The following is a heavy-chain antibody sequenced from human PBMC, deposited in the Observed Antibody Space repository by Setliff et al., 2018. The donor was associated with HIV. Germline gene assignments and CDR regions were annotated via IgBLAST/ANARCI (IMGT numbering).Heavy chain of an antibody. V-gene: IGHV1-2*06. CDR3: ARFPNPSQIVVVMPPDY. D-gene: IGHD3-22*01. J-gene: IGHJ4*02. CDR1: GYTFTGHY. CDR2: INPDSGGT. Sequence: ASVMVSCKASGYTFTGHYMHWVRQAPGQGLEWMGRINPDSGGTNYAQKFQGRFTMTGDASISTAYMELSRLRSDDTAVYYCARFPNPSQIVVVMPPDYWGQGTLVTVSS.